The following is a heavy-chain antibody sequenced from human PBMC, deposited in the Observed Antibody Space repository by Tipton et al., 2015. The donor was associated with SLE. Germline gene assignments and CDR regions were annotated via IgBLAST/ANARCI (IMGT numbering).Heavy chain of an antibody. CDR1: GFTFSSYW. Sequence: SLRLSCAASGFTFSSYWMTWVRQAPGKGLEWVANIKQDGNEKNYVESVKGRFTSSRDNAKNSLYLQMNRLRAEDTAVYYCARGAITISFSYCFDYWGQGTLVTVSS. CDR3: ARGAITISFSYCFDY. J-gene: IGHJ4*02. V-gene: IGHV3-7*03. CDR2: IKQDGNEK. D-gene: IGHD3-3*01.